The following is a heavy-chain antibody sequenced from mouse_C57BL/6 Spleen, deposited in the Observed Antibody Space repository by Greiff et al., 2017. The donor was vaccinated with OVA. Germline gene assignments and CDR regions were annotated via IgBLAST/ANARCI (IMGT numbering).Heavy chain of an antibody. CDR1: GFTFSNYW. V-gene: IGHV6-3*01. D-gene: IGHD4-1*01. CDR2: IRLKSDNYAT. Sequence: EVHLVESGGGLVQPGGSMKLSCVASGFTFSNYWMNWVRQSPEKGLEWVAQIRLKSDNYATHYAESVKGRFTISRDDSKSSVYLQMNNLRAEDTGIYYCTRTGTNYAMDYWGQGTSVTVSS. CDR3: TRTGTNYAMDY. J-gene: IGHJ4*01.